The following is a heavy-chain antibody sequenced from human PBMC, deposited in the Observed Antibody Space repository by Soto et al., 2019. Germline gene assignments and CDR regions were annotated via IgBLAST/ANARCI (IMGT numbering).Heavy chain of an antibody. CDR1: GGSISSSSYY. V-gene: IGHV4-39*01. CDR3: ARLGGSSSSLFDY. CDR2: IYYSGST. J-gene: IGHJ4*02. Sequence: PSETLPLTCTVSGGSISSSSYYWGWIRQPPGKGLEWIGSIYYSGSTYYNPSLKSRVTISVDTSKNQFSLKLSSVTAADTAVYYCARLGGSSSSLFDYWGQGTLVTVS. D-gene: IGHD6-6*01.